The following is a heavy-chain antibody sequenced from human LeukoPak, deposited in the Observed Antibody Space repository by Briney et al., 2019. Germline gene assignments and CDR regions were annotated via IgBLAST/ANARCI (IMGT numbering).Heavy chain of an antibody. CDR1: GGSFSGYY. D-gene: IGHD3-10*01. J-gene: IGHJ5*02. CDR2: INHSGST. Sequence: SETLSLTCAVYGGSFSGYYWSWIRQPPGKGLEWIGEINHSGSTNYNPCLKSRVTISVDTSKNQLSLTLNSVTAADTAVYYCARDTSAAYDYGYHWFDPWGQGTLVTVSS. V-gene: IGHV4-34*01. CDR3: ARDTSAAYDYGYHWFDP.